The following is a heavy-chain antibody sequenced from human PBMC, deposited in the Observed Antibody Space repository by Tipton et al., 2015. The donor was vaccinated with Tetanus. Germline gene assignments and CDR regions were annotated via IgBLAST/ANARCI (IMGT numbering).Heavy chain of an antibody. J-gene: IGHJ5*02. V-gene: IGHV4-30-2*01. D-gene: IGHD6-19*01. Sequence: TLSLTCVVSGGSISRGDYSWSWIRQPPGKGLEWIGDISHSGSTYYNPSLKSRVTISVDRSKNQFTLKLTSVTAADTAVYYCARAPGIAVTETEDNWFDPWGQGTPVTVSS. CDR1: GGSISRGDYS. CDR3: ARAPGIAVTETEDNWFDP. CDR2: ISHSGST.